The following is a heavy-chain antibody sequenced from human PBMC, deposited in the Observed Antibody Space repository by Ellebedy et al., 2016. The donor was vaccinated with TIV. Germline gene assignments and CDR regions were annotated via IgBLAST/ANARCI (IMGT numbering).Heavy chain of an antibody. CDR2: INPNSGGT. CDR1: GYTFTGYY. J-gene: IGHJ4*02. V-gene: IGHV1-2*02. CDR3: ARGRGAVAGSWSDY. Sequence: AASVKVSCKASGYTFTGYYMHWARQAPGQGLEWMGWINPNSGGTNYAQKFQGRVTMTRDTSISTAYMELSRLRSDDTAVYYCARGRGAVAGSWSDYWGQGTLVTVSS. D-gene: IGHD6-19*01.